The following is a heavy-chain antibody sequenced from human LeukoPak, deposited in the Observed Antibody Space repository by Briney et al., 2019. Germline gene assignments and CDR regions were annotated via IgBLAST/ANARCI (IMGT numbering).Heavy chain of an antibody. CDR1: GFTFSSYG. V-gene: IGHV3-30*02. CDR3: AKDAGVAPGAFDI. Sequence: GGSLRLSCAASGFTFSSYGMHWVRQAPGKGLDWVAFIRYDGSNKYYADSVKGRFTISRDNSKNTLYLQMNSLRAEDTAVYYCAKDAGVAPGAFDIWGQGTMVTVSS. J-gene: IGHJ3*02. CDR2: IRYDGSNK. D-gene: IGHD7-27*01.